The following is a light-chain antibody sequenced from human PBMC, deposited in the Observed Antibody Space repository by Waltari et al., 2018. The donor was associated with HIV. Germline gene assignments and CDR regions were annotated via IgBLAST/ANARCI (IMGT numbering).Light chain of an antibody. Sequence: QSALTQPRSVSGSPGQTVSMSCTGADFNLRGNNFVSWYQQHAGRAPRVVIFDVDKRPSDVSGRLSASKSGDTASLTISGLQPDDEAIYYCEAWDDSVTGPVFGGGTKLTVL. V-gene: IGLV2-11*01. J-gene: IGLJ3*02. CDR3: EAWDDSVTGPV. CDR2: DVD. CDR1: DFNLRGNNF.